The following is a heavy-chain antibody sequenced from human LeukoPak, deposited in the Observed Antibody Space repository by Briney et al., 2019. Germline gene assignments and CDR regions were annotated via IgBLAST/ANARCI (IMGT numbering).Heavy chain of an antibody. CDR1: GFPFSTYW. Sequence: GGSLRLSCAASGFPFSTYWMHWVRQAPGKGLVWVSRINTGGSVTSYADSVKDRFTISRDNAENTLYLQMNSLRAEDTAVYYCAPSRGSSSWYKHWGQGTLVTVSS. V-gene: IGHV3-74*01. J-gene: IGHJ1*01. CDR3: APSRGSSSWYKH. CDR2: INTGGSVT. D-gene: IGHD6-13*01.